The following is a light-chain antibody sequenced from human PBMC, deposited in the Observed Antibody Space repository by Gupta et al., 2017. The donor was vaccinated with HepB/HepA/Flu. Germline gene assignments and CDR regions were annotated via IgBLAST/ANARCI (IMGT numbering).Light chain of an antibody. J-gene: IGKJ4*01. V-gene: IGKV1-12*01. CDR1: RDIDTY. CDR2: PTS. CDR3: QQSDSFPLT. Sequence: DIQMTQSPSSVSASVGDRVTLTCRASRDIDTYLAWYQHKLGQPPRLLIYPTSTLKSGVPLRFSGSGSGTDFTLTISSLQPEDFATYYCQQSDSFPLTFGGGTKVEIK.